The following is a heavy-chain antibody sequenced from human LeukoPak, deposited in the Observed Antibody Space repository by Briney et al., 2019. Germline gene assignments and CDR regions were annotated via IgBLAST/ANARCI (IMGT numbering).Heavy chain of an antibody. J-gene: IGHJ4*02. V-gene: IGHV4-4*02. CDR3: AINSGSYQPYYFDY. Sequence: SETLSLTCAVSGGSISSSNWWSWVRQPPGKGLEWIGEIYHSGSTNYNPSLKSRVTISVDTSKNQFSLKLSSATAADTAVYYCAINSGSYQPYYFDYWGQGTLVTVSS. CDR1: GGSISSSNW. D-gene: IGHD1-26*01. CDR2: IYHSGST.